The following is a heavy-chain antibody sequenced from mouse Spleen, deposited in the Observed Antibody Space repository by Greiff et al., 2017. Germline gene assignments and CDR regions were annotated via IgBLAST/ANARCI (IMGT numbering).Heavy chain of an antibody. J-gene: IGHJ2*01. CDR3: ARGAGTRYFDY. V-gene: IGHV1-69*01. CDR2: IDPSDSYT. CDR1: GYTFTSYW. D-gene: IGHD4-1*01. Sequence: QVQLKQPGAELVMPGASVKLSCKASGYTFTSYWMHWVKQRPGQGLEWIGEIDPSDSYTNYNQKFKGKATLTVDKSSSTAYMQLSSLTSEDSAVYYCARGAGTRYFDYWGQGTTLTVSS.